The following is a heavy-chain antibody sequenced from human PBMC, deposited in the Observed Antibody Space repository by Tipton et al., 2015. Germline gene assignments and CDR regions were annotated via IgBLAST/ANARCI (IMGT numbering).Heavy chain of an antibody. J-gene: IGHJ4*02. V-gene: IGHV4-39*01. CDR3: ARKPVVRGAYYYFDY. CDR1: SGSVSTSNYY. CDR2: IHYGGNT. Sequence: TLSLTCSVSSGSVSTSNYYWGWIRQPPGMGLEWIASIHYGGNTHYNPSLMSRVTISVDTSTNQFSLTLNSVTAADTAFYYCARKPVVRGAYYYFDYWGQGTLVTVSS. D-gene: IGHD3-10*01.